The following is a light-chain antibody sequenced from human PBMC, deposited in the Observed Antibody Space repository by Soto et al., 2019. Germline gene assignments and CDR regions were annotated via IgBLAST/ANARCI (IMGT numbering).Light chain of an antibody. CDR2: SNN. V-gene: IGLV1-44*01. CDR1: SSNIGGNA. Sequence: QSVLTQPPSASGTPGQRVPISCSGCSSNIGGNAVNWYQQLPGTTPKLLIYSNNQRPSGVPDRFSGSKSGTSASLAISGLQSEDEADYYCAAWDDSLSGYVFGTGTKLTVL. J-gene: IGLJ1*01. CDR3: AAWDDSLSGYV.